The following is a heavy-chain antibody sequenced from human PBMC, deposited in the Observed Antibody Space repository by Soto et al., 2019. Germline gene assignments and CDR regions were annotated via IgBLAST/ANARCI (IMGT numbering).Heavy chain of an antibody. CDR1: GYTFTSYA. CDR3: ARGDYDILTGYPNWFDP. Sequence: GASVKVSCKASGYTFTSYAMHWVRQAPGQRLEWMGWINAGNGNTKYSQRFQGRVTITRDTSASTAYMELSSLRSEDTAVYYCARGDYDILTGYPNWFDPWGQGTLVTVSS. V-gene: IGHV1-3*01. CDR2: INAGNGNT. D-gene: IGHD3-9*01. J-gene: IGHJ5*02.